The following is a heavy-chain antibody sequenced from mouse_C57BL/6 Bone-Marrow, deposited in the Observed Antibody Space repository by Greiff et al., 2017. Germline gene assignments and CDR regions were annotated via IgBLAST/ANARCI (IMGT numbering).Heavy chain of an antibody. D-gene: IGHD2-4*01. CDR3: TLYYDYGYAMDY. Sequence: EVQLVESGAELVRPGASVKLSCTASGFNIQDDYMHWVKQRPEQGLEWIGWIDPENGDTEYASKFQGKATITADTSSNTAYLQLSSLTSEDTAVYYCTLYYDYGYAMDYWGQGTSVTVSS. V-gene: IGHV14-4*01. CDR2: IDPENGDT. CDR1: GFNIQDDY. J-gene: IGHJ4*01.